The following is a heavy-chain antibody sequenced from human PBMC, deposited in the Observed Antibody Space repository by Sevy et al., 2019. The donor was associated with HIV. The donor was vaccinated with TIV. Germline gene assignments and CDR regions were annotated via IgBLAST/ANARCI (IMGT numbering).Heavy chain of an antibody. CDR3: ASDPGIVGAKYYFDY. J-gene: IGHJ4*02. V-gene: IGHV3-11*01. CDR1: GFTFSDYY. D-gene: IGHD1-26*01. Sequence: GGSLRLSCAASGFTFSDYYMSWIRQAPGKGLEWVSYISSSGSTIYYADSVKGRITISRDNAKNSLYLQMNSRRAEDTAVYYCASDPGIVGAKYYFDYWGQGTLVTVSS. CDR2: ISSSGSTI.